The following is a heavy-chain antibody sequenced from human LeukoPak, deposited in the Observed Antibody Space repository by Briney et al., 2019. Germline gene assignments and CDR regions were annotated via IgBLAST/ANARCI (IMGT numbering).Heavy chain of an antibody. Sequence: SETLSLTCTVSGGSITSYYWNWIRQSPGKGLEWIGCIYYTGSTNSNPSLKSRVTISVDTSKNQFFLRLSSVTAADTAMYYCASSYFYDGNRYFDYWGRGTLVTVSS. V-gene: IGHV4-59*08. CDR1: GGSITSYY. J-gene: IGHJ4*02. CDR3: ASSYFYDGNRYFDY. D-gene: IGHD3-22*01. CDR2: IYYTGST.